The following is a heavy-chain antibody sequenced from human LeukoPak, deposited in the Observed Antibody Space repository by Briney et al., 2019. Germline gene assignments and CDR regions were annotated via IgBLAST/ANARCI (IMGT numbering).Heavy chain of an antibody. D-gene: IGHD3-22*01. CDR3: AADLGPGNSGYSSPIDY. CDR2: IVAGSGNT. V-gene: IGHV1-58*01. CDR1: GFTFTSSA. Sequence: GTSVKVSCKASGFTFTSSAVQWVRQARGQRLEWIGWIVAGSGNTNYAQKFQERVTITRDMSTSTAYMELSSLRSEDTAVYYCAADLGPGNSGYSSPIDYWGQGTLVTVSS. J-gene: IGHJ4*02.